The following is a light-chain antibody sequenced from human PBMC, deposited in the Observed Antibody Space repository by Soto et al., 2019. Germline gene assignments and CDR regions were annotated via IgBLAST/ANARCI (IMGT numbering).Light chain of an antibody. CDR1: QSISSY. J-gene: IGKJ1*01. Sequence: EIVLTQFPATLSLSPGERATLSCRASQSISSYLDWYQQKPGQAPRLLIYDASNRATGIPARFSGSGSGTDFTLTISSLQPEDFAVYYCQQRSIWPPWTFGQGTKVDI. V-gene: IGKV3-11*01. CDR2: DAS. CDR3: QQRSIWPPWT.